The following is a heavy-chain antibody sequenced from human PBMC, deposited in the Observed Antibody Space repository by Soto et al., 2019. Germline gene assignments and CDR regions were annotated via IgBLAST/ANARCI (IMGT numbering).Heavy chain of an antibody. V-gene: IGHV3-72*01. CDR2: IRHKADSYTT. D-gene: IGHD1-26*01. J-gene: IGHJ5*01. CDR3: ASLWDRWFNA. CDR1: GFTFSDHY. Sequence: EVQLVESGGGLVQPGGSLRLSCAASGFTFSDHYMDWVRQAPGNGLEWVCRIRHKADSYTTEYAASVKGRSTRSRDDAKKLLDLQINSLKTEDMSVYYCASLWDRWFNAYGHGTLVTFSS.